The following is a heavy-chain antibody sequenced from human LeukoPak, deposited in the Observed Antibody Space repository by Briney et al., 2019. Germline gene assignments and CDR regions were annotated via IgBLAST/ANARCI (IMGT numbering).Heavy chain of an antibody. CDR3: ASRSLGYCSGGSCYSDY. CDR2: IYTSGST. Sequence: PSETLSLTCTVSGGSISSGSYYWSWIRQPAGKGLEWIGRIYTSGSTNYNPSLKSRVTISVDTSKNQFSLKLSSVTAADTAVYYCASRSLGYCSGGSCYSDYWGQGTLVTVSS. D-gene: IGHD2-15*01. CDR1: GGSISSGSYY. V-gene: IGHV4-61*02. J-gene: IGHJ4*02.